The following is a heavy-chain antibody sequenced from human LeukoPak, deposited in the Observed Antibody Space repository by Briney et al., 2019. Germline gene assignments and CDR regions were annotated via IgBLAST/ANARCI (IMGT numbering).Heavy chain of an antibody. V-gene: IGHV3-7*01. CDR2: IKQDGSEK. CDR3: AREELLLWFGEAYYMDV. J-gene: IGHJ6*03. D-gene: IGHD3-10*01. CDR1: GFTFSSYW. Sequence: GGSLRLSCAASGFTFSSYWMSWVRQAPGKGREWVANIKQDGSEKYYVDSVKGRFTISRDNAKNSLYLQMNSLRAEDTAVYYCAREELLLWFGEAYYMDVWGKGTTVTVSS.